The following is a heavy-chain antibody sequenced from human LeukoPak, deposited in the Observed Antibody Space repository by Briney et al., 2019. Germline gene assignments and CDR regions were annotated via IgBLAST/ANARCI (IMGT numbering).Heavy chain of an antibody. J-gene: IGHJ4*02. CDR1: GFNFSVYV. CDR3: ARDPSSGPFDY. CDR2: ISSSSSYI. Sequence: GGSLRLSCAVSGFNFSVYVMHWVRQAPGKGLEWVSSISSSSSYIYYADSVKGRFTISRDNAKNSLYLQMNSLRAEDTAVYYCARDPSSGPFDYWGQGTLVTVSS. V-gene: IGHV3-21*01. D-gene: IGHD3-10*01.